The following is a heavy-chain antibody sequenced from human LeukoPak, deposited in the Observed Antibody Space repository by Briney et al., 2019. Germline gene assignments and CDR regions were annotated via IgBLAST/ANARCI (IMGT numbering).Heavy chain of an antibody. CDR3: AREASYDFWSGYYYYFDY. V-gene: IGHV4-59*01. J-gene: IGHJ4*02. D-gene: IGHD3-3*01. CDR2: IYYSGST. Sequence: GSLRLSCAASGFTFSSYAMSWIRQPPGKGLEWIGYIYYSGSTNYNPSLKSRVTISVDTSKNQFSLKLSSVTAADTAVYYCAREASYDFWSGYYYYFDYWGQGTLVTVSS. CDR1: GFTFSSYA.